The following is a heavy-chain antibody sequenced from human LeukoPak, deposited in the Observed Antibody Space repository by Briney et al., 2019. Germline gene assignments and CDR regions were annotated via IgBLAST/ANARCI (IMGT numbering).Heavy chain of an antibody. V-gene: IGHV4-34*01. CDR1: GGSFSGYY. J-gene: IGHJ2*01. CDR3: ARDPGRITMIVVVMGWYFDL. CDR2: INHSGST. Sequence: SETLSLTCAVYGGSFSGYYWSWIRQPPGKGLEWIGEINHSGSTNYNPSLKSRVTISVDTSKNQFSLKLSSVTAADTAVYYCARDPGRITMIVVVMGWYFDLWGRGTLVTVSS. D-gene: IGHD3-22*01.